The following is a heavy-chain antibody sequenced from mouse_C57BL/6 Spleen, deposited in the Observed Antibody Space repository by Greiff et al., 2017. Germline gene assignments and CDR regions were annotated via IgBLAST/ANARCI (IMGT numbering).Heavy chain of an antibody. CDR1: GFTFSSYA. CDR3: TRERIYYYGSSYNYAMDY. V-gene: IGHV5-9-1*02. J-gene: IGHJ4*01. Sequence: DVMLVESGEGLVKPGGSLKLSCAASGFTFSSYAMSWVRQTPEKRLEWVAYISSGGDYIYYADTVKGRFTISRDNARNTLYLQMSSLKSEDTAMYYCTRERIYYYGSSYNYAMDYWGQGTSGTVSS. CDR2: ISSGGDYI. D-gene: IGHD1-1*01.